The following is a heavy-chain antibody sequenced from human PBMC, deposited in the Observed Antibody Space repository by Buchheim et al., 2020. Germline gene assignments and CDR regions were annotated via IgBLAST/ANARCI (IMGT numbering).Heavy chain of an antibody. Sequence: QVQLQESGPGLVKPSGTLSLTCGVSGDSISSGNWWSWVRQPPGKGLEWIGEIYHSGNIDYNPSLKSRVTLSMDKSKNQFSRKLTSVTAADTAVYYCARYTYYYESSGFYHYWYFDVWGRGTL. CDR1: GDSISSGNW. CDR3: ARYTYYYESSGFYHYWYFDV. V-gene: IGHV4-4*02. CDR2: IYHSGNI. J-gene: IGHJ2*01. D-gene: IGHD3-22*01.